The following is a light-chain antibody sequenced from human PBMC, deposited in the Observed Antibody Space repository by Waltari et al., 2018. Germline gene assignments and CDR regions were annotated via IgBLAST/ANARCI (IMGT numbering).Light chain of an antibody. Sequence: QSVLTQPPSVSGAPGQRVTISCTGSSSNIGAGYEVHWYQQLPGVAPKLLIYGYSRRPSGVHERFSGSTTGTSASLAITGLQAEDEADYYCQSFDSSLSGVVFGGGTKLTVL. CDR2: GYS. J-gene: IGLJ2*01. V-gene: IGLV1-40*01. CDR3: QSFDSSLSGVV. CDR1: SSNIGAGYE.